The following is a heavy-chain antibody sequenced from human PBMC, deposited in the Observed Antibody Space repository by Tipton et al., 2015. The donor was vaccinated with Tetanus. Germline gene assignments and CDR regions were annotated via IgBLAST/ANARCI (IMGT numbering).Heavy chain of an antibody. CDR2: FGDSGGST. Sequence: SLRLSCAASGFSFSSYGMTWVRQAPGKGLEWVSTFGDSGGSTYYAESVKGRFTISRDNSRNTLYLQMNSLRAEDTAVYYCAKHLVWDDYGMDVWGQGTTVTVSS. V-gene: IGHV3-23*01. D-gene: IGHD3-16*01. CDR3: AKHLVWDDYGMDV. CDR1: GFSFSSYG. J-gene: IGHJ6*02.